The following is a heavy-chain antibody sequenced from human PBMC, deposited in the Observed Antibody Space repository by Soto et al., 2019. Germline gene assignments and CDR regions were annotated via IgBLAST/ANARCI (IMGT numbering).Heavy chain of an antibody. J-gene: IGHJ3*02. V-gene: IGHV1-69*02. CDR2: IIPMLGIA. Sequence: QVQLVQSGAEVKKPGSAVKVSCKDSGGTFSTYSMFWERQAPGQGLEWMGRIIPMLGIANYAQKFQGRVTIPADKSTGTAYMELSSLRSEDTALYYCTIGSWSGEVFDIWGQGTMVTVSS. CDR3: TIGSWSGEVFDI. CDR1: GGTFSTYS. D-gene: IGHD2-21*01.